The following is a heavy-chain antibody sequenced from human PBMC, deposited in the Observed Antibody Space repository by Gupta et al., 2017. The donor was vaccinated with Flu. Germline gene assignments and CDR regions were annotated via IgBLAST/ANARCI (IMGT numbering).Heavy chain of an antibody. CDR3: AKAGCSGGSGPCNHFPLDY. CDR2: ISTSGYPI. Sequence: EVQLVESGGGLVQPGESLGLSCAASGFIFSDYGMNWVRQAPGKGLEWGSYISTSGYPIYYADAVRGRFTISRDNAKNSLYLQMNSLRDEDTAVYFCAKAGCSGGSGPCNHFPLDYWGQGALVTVSS. CDR1: GFIFSDYG. J-gene: IGHJ4*02. D-gene: IGHD2-15*01. V-gene: IGHV3-48*02.